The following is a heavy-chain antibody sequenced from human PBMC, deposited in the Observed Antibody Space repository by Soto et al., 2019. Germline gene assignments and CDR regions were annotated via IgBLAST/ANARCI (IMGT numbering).Heavy chain of an antibody. CDR2: IYYSGST. CDR1: GGSISSGGYY. D-gene: IGHD5-18*01. Sequence: QVQLQESGPGLVKPSQTLSLTCTVSGGSISSGGYYWSWIRQHPGKGLEWIGYIYYSGSTYYNPSLKSRVTISVDTSKNQCARKLSSVTAADTAVYYCASVEGTAMVTGTFDYWGQGTLVTVSS. V-gene: IGHV4-31*03. CDR3: ASVEGTAMVTGTFDY. J-gene: IGHJ4*02.